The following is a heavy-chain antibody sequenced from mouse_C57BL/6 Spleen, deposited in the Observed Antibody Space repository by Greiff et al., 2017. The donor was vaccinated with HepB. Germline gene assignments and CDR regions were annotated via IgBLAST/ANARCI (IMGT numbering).Heavy chain of an antibody. CDR1: GFTFNTYA. V-gene: IGHV10-3*01. CDR2: IRSKSSNYAT. J-gene: IGHJ4*01. Sequence: EVMLVESGGGLVQPKGSLKLSCAASGFTFNTYAMHWVRQAPGKGLEWVARIRSKSSNYATYYTDSVKDRFTISRDDSQSMLYLTMNNLKTEDTSMYYCVREQYCYGSFYAMDYWGQGTSVTVAS. D-gene: IGHD1-1*01. CDR3: VREQYCYGSFYAMDY.